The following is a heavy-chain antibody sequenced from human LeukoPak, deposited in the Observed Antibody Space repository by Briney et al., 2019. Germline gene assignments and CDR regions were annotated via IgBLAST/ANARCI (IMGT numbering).Heavy chain of an antibody. V-gene: IGHV1-2*02. D-gene: IGHD6-19*01. J-gene: IGHJ4*02. Sequence: ASVKVSCTLSGYTFSGYYLHWLRQAPGQGLEWMGWMNTNTGATMYAQNLQDRVTLNRDTSISTGYLELTSLRSDDTALYYCARDRVGSGWPRPYYFEFWGQGTLVTVSS. CDR1: GYTFSGYY. CDR3: ARDRVGSGWPRPYYFEF. CDR2: MNTNTGAT.